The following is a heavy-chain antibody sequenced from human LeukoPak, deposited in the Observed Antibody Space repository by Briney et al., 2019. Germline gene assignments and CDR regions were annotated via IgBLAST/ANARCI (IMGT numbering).Heavy chain of an antibody. CDR2: INHSGST. CDR1: GGSFSGYY. V-gene: IGHV4-34*01. Sequence: SETLSLTCAVYGGSFSGYYWSWIRQPPGKGLEWIGEINHSGSTNYNPSLKSRVTISVDTSKNQFSLKLSSVTAADTVVYYCAALHLDYWGQGTLVTVSS. J-gene: IGHJ4*02. CDR3: AALHLDY. D-gene: IGHD3-16*02.